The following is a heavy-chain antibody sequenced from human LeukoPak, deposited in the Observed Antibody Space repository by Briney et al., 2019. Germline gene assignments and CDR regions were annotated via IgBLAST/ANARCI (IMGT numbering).Heavy chain of an antibody. CDR1: GYTFSDYY. CDR2: ISAYNGNT. J-gene: IGHJ5*02. D-gene: IGHD3-10*01. Sequence: ATVKVSCKASGYTFSDYYMNWVRQAPGQGLEWMGWISAYNGNTNYAQKLQGRVTMTTDTSTSTAYMELRSLRSDDTAVYYCARDVYGSGSYGTNWFDPWGQGTLVTVSS. V-gene: IGHV1-18*04. CDR3: ARDVYGSGSYGTNWFDP.